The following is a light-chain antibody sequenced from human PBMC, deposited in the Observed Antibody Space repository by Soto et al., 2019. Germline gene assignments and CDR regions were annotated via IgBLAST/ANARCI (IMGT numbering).Light chain of an antibody. CDR2: LNSDGSH. CDR3: QTGGTGVV. Sequence: QPVLTQSPSASASLGASVKLTCTLSSGHSSYAIAWHQQQPETGPRYLLKLNSDGSHSKGDGIPDRFSGSSSGAERYLTSSSLQSEDEDDYYCQTGGTGVVFGGGTKLTVL. V-gene: IGLV4-69*01. J-gene: IGLJ2*01. CDR1: SGHSSYA.